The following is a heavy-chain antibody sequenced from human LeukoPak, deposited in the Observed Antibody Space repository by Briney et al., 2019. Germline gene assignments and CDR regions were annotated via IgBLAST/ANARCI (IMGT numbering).Heavy chain of an antibody. V-gene: IGHV3-48*03. D-gene: IGHD6-13*01. CDR1: GFTFSSYE. Sequence: PGGSLRLSCAASGFTFSSYEMNWVRQAPGKGLEWVSYISSSGSTIYYADSVKGRFTISRDNAKNSLYLQMNSLRAEDTAVYYCARDLSSSWYTYYYYYYMDVWGKGTTVTISS. J-gene: IGHJ6*03. CDR2: ISSSGSTI. CDR3: ARDLSSSWYTYYYYYYMDV.